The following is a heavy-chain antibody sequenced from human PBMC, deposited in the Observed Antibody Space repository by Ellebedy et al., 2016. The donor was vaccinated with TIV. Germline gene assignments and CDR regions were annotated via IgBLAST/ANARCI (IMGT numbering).Heavy chain of an antibody. CDR3: ARDTERAVSDV. V-gene: IGHV4-4*07. CDR1: GGSIRSYY. CDR2: LYSTGST. Sequence: MPSETLSLTCTVSGGSIRSYYWRWMRQPVGRGLEWIGRLYSTGSTKYNPSLMSRVTMSVDTSKNQFSLKLSSVTAADTALYYCARDTERAVSDVWGQGTTVTVSS. D-gene: IGHD1-1*01. J-gene: IGHJ6*02.